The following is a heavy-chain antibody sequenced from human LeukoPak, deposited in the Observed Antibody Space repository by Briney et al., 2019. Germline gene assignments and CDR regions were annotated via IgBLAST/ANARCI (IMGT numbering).Heavy chain of an antibody. CDR2: IIPIFGTA. Sequence: ASVKVSCKASGGTFSSYAISWVRQAPGQGLEWMGGIIPIFGTANYAQKFQGRVTITTDESTSTAYMELSSLRSEDTAVYYCARGSPVEMDTADAFDIWGQGTMVTVSS. J-gene: IGHJ3*02. CDR1: GGTFSSYA. D-gene: IGHD5-24*01. V-gene: IGHV1-69*05. CDR3: ARGSPVEMDTADAFDI.